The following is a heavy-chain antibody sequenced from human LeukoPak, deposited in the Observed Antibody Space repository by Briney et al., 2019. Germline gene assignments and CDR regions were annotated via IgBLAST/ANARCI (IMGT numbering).Heavy chain of an antibody. CDR3: ARVSGSSPDCYYYYMDV. D-gene: IGHD6-13*01. V-gene: IGHV1-69*05. J-gene: IGHJ6*03. Sequence: SVKVSCKASGGTFSSYAISWVRQAPGQGLEWMGGIIPIFGTANYAQKFQGRVTITTDESTSTAYMELSSLRSEDTAVYYCARVSGSSPDCYYYYMDVWGKGTTVTVSS. CDR2: IIPIFGTA. CDR1: GGTFSSYA.